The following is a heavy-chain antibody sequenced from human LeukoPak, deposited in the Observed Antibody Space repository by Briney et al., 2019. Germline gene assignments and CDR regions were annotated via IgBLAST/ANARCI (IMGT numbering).Heavy chain of an antibody. J-gene: IGHJ4*02. CDR2: ISSSSSYI. Sequence: GGSLRLSCAASGFTFSSYSMNWVRQAPGKGLEWVSSISSSSSYIYYADSVKGRFTISRDNAKNSLYLRMNSLRAEDTALYYCGKGALGVDKHGDYFYFWGQGTLVTVSS. CDR1: GFTFSSYS. V-gene: IGHV3-21*04. CDR3: GKGALGVDKHGDYFYF. D-gene: IGHD3-10*01.